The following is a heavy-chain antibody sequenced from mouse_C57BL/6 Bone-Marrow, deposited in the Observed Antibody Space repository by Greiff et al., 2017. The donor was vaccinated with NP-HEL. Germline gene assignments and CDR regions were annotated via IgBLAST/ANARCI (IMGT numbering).Heavy chain of an antibody. J-gene: IGHJ3*01. V-gene: IGHV1-76*01. CDR1: GYTFTDYY. D-gene: IGHD1-1*01. Sequence: QVHVKQSGAELVRPGASVKLSCKASGYTFTDYYINWVKQRPGQGLEWIARIYPGSGNTYYNEKFKGKATLTAEKSSSTAYMQLSSLTSEDSAVYFCASYYYGSSPAWFAYWGQGTLVTVSA. CDR3: ASYYYGSSPAWFAY. CDR2: IYPGSGNT.